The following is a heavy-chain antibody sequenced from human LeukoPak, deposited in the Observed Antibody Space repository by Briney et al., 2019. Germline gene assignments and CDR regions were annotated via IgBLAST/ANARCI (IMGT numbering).Heavy chain of an antibody. D-gene: IGHD1/OR15-1a*01. CDR1: GFTFSSYG. V-gene: IGHV3-30*02. J-gene: IGHJ4*02. CDR2: IRYDGSNK. Sequence: PGGSLRLSCAASGFTFSSYGMHWVRQAPGKGLEWVAFIRYDGSNKYYADSVKGRFTISRDNSKNTLYLQMNSLRPEDTAVYYCAKKRTAENYLDYWGQGSLVTVSS. CDR3: AKKRTAENYLDY.